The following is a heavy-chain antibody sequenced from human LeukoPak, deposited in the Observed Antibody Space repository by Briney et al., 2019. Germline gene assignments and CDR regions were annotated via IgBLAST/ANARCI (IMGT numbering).Heavy chain of an antibody. CDR3: ARGYYDSSGYYYHGIDY. CDR2: INHSGST. V-gene: IGHV4-34*01. CDR1: GGSFSGYY. Sequence: SETLSLTCAVYGGSFSGYYWSWIRQPPGKGLEWIGEINHSGSTNYNPSLKSRVTILVDTSKNQFSLKLSSVTAADTAVYYCARGYYDSSGYYYHGIDYWGQGTLVTVSS. D-gene: IGHD3-22*01. J-gene: IGHJ4*02.